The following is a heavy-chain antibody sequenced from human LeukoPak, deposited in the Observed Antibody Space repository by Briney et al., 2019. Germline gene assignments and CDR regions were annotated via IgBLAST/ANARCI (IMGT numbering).Heavy chain of an antibody. Sequence: LRAAVKVSCKASGYTFTSYGISWVRQAPGQGREWMGWISAYNGNTNYAQKLQGRVTMTTDTSTSTAYMELRSLRSDDTAVYYCARGSRIAVAVTRFDYWGQGTLVTVSS. CDR2: ISAYNGNT. D-gene: IGHD6-19*01. V-gene: IGHV1-18*01. CDR3: ARGSRIAVAVTRFDY. J-gene: IGHJ4*02. CDR1: GYTFTSYG.